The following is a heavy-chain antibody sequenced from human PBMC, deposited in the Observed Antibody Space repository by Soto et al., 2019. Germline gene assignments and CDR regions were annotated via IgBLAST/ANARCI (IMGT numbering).Heavy chain of an antibody. Sequence: QVQLVQSGAEVKKPGASVKVSCKTSGYTFTTYGINWMRQAPGQGLEWMGWISPYNGDTKYAQNLQGRVTMTTDTSTSTVYMDRRSLRSDDTAVYYCAREGRGYANYFAPWGQGTLVTVSS. V-gene: IGHV1-18*01. CDR1: GYTFTTYG. CDR3: AREGRGYANYFAP. J-gene: IGHJ5*02. CDR2: ISPYNGDT. D-gene: IGHD5-12*01.